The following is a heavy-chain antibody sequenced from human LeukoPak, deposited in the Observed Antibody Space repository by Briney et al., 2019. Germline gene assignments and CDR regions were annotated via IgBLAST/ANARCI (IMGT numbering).Heavy chain of an antibody. Sequence: PGGSLRLSCAASGFTFNSYAMHWVRQAPGKGLEWMAYISYDGSKKYYADSVKGRFTISRDNPKKTLYLQMNSLRAEDTAVCYCAKDRSGSGAYYKKFDDWGQGTLVTVSS. CDR3: AKDRSGSGAYYKKFDD. CDR2: ISYDGSKK. V-gene: IGHV3-30*18. J-gene: IGHJ4*02. CDR1: GFTFNSYA. D-gene: IGHD3-10*01.